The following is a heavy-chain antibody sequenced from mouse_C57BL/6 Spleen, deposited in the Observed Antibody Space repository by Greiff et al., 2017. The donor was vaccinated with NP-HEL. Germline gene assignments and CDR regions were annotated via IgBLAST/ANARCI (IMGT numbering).Heavy chain of an antibody. V-gene: IGHV1-50*01. CDR3: ARRILRGGYAMDY. CDR2: IDPSDSYT. Sequence: QVQLQQPGAELVKPGASVKLSCKASGYTFTSYWMQWVKQRPGQGLEWIGEIDPSDSYTNYNQKFKGKATLTVDTSSSAAYMQLSSLTSEDSAYYYCARRILRGGYAMDYWGQGTSVTVSS. CDR1: GYTFTSYW. J-gene: IGHJ4*01. D-gene: IGHD1-1*01.